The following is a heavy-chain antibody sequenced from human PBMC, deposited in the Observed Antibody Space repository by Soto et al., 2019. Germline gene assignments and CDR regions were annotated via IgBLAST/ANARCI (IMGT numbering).Heavy chain of an antibody. D-gene: IGHD6-6*01. J-gene: IGHJ6*02. CDR2: IYTGGST. V-gene: IGHV3-53*01. CDR3: ARVPGSSASFYYYGMDV. CDR1: GFTVSSDY. Sequence: LSLSCAASGFTVSSDYMSWVRQAPGRGLEWVSVIYTGGSTYYADSVKGRFTISRDNSKNTVFFQMNSLTAEDTAVYYCARVPGSSASFYYYGMDVWGQGTTVTVSS.